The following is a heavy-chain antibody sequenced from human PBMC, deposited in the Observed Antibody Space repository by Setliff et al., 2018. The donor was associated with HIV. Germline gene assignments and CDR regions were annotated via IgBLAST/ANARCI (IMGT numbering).Heavy chain of an antibody. CDR2: TYHSGGT. D-gene: IGHD6-13*01. CDR3: AGRIATAAYYFDY. CDR1: GYSFSNGYY. V-gene: IGHV4-38-2*01. J-gene: IGHJ4*02. Sequence: SETLSLTCAVFGYSFSNGYYWGWIRQPPGKGPEWIGSTYHSGGTYYNPSLKSRVSISVDTSKNQFSLELRSVTAADTAVYYCAGRIATAAYYFDYWGRGTLVTVSS.